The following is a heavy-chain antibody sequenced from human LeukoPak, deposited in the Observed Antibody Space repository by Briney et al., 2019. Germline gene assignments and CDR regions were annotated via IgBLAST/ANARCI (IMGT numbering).Heavy chain of an antibody. CDR2: IYPGDSDT. J-gene: IGHJ4*02. CDR3: TRLRSGNYYSFDY. Sequence: GESLKISCKGSGYSFTNYWIGWVRQMPGKGLEWMGIIYPGDSDTRYSPSFQGQVTFSADKSISTAYLQWSSLKASDTAMYYCTRLRSGNYYSFDYWGQGTLVTVSS. D-gene: IGHD3-22*01. V-gene: IGHV5-51*01. CDR1: GYSFTNYW.